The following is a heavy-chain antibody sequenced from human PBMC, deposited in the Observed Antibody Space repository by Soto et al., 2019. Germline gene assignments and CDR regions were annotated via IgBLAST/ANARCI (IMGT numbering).Heavy chain of an antibody. CDR2: FDPEDGET. CDR3: ATTMITFGGVYVNWFDP. V-gene: IGHV1-24*01. CDR1: GYTLTELS. J-gene: IGHJ5*02. Sequence: ASVKVSCKXSGYTLTELSMHWVRQAPGKGLEWMGGFDPEDGETIYAQKFQGRVTMTEDTSTDTAYMELSSLRSEDTAVYYCATTMITFGGVYVNWFDPWGQGTLVTVSS. D-gene: IGHD3-16*01.